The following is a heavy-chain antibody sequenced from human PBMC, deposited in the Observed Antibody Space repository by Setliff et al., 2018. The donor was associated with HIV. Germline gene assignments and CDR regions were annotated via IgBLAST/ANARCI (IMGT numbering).Heavy chain of an antibody. CDR2: FDPQDGKT. J-gene: IGHJ3*02. D-gene: IGHD3-22*01. Sequence: ASVKVSCKISGYTLTEVSMHWVRQAPGKGLEWMGYFDPQDGKTNYAQKFQGRVTITADESTSTAYMELSSLRSEDTAVYYCARGGSITMIVVVPWAFDIWGQGTMVTVSS. CDR1: GYTLTEVS. CDR3: ARGGSITMIVVVPWAFDI. V-gene: IGHV1-24*01.